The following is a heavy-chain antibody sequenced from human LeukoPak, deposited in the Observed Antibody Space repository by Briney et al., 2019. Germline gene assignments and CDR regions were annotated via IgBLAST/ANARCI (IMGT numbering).Heavy chain of an antibody. D-gene: IGHD4-17*01. V-gene: IGHV4-59*11. Sequence: SETLSLTCTVSGGSFSSPYWSWIRQPPGKGLEWIGYISYIGSTNYNPSLKSRVTISVDTSKNQFSLRLSSVTAADTALYYCARDPTTVTKGLDIWGQGTMVTVSS. CDR1: GGSFSSPY. CDR3: ARDPTTVTKGLDI. CDR2: ISYIGST. J-gene: IGHJ3*02.